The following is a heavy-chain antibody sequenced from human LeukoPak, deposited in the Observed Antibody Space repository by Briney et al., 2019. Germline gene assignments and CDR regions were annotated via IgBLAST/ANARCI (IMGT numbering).Heavy chain of an antibody. CDR2: IYTSGST. J-gene: IGHJ4*02. D-gene: IGHD3-3*01. CDR3: ARGEFYDFWSGYYIY. Sequence: SETLSPTCTVSGGSISSYYWSWIRQPAGKGLEWIGRIYTSGSTNYNPSLKSRVTMSVDTSKNQFSLKLSSVTAADTAVYYCARGEFYDFWSGYYIYWGQGTLVTVSS. V-gene: IGHV4-4*07. CDR1: GGSISSYY.